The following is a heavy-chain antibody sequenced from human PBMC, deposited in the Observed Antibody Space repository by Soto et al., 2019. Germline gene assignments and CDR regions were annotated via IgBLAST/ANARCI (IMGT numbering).Heavy chain of an antibody. J-gene: IGHJ6*02. CDR2: ISYDGSNK. CDR1: GFTFSSYG. D-gene: IGHD3-9*01. Sequence: QAGGSLRLSCAASGFTFSSYGMHWVRQAPGKGLEWVAVISYDGSNKYYADSVKGRFTISRDNSKNTLYLQMNSLRAEDTAVYYCAKVDMRGYYYYGMDVWGQGTTVTVSS. V-gene: IGHV3-30*18. CDR3: AKVDMRGYYYYGMDV.